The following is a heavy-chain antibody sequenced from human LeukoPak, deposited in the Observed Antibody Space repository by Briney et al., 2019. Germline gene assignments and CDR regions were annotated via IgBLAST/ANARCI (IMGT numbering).Heavy chain of an antibody. CDR2: ISGSGGST. CDR3: AKEGDDDYVDY. Sequence: GGSLRLSCAASGFTFSSYAVHWVRQAPGKGLEWVSAISGSGGSTYYADSVKGRFTISRDNSKNTLYLQMNSLRAEDSAVYYCAKEGDDDYVDYWGQGTLVTVSS. V-gene: IGHV3-23*01. CDR1: GFTFSSYA. D-gene: IGHD3-16*01. J-gene: IGHJ4*02.